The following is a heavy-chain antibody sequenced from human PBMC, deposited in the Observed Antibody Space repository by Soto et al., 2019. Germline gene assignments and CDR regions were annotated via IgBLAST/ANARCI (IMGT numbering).Heavy chain of an antibody. CDR3: ARFIRGGSYNWFDP. D-gene: IGHD3-10*01. Sequence: SETLSLTCAVSVGSISSGGYSWIWIRHPPGKGLEWIGYIYHSGSTYYNPSLKSRVTISVDRSKNQFSLKLSSVTAADTAVYYCARFIRGGSYNWFDPWGQGTLVTVSS. CDR2: IYHSGST. V-gene: IGHV4-30-2*01. CDR1: VGSISSGGYS. J-gene: IGHJ5*02.